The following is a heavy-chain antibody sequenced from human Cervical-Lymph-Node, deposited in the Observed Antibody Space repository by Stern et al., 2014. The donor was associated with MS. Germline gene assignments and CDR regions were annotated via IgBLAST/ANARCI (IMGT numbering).Heavy chain of an antibody. J-gene: IGHJ4*02. CDR2: IFSNDEK. CDR3: ARIRGDYYDSSGYYYRFHYFDY. D-gene: IGHD3-22*01. Sequence: QITLKESGPVLVKPTETLTLTCTVSGFSLSNARMGVSWIRQPPGKALEWLAHIFSNDEKSYSTSLKSRLPISKDTSKSQVVLTMTNMDPVDTATYYCARIRGDYYDSSGYYYRFHYFDYWGQGTLVTVSS. CDR1: GFSLSNARMG. V-gene: IGHV2-26*01.